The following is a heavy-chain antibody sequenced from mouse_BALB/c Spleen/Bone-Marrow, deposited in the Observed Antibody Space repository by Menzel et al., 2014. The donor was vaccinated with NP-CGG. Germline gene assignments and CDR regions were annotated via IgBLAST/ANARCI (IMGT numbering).Heavy chain of an antibody. J-gene: IGHJ4*01. CDR1: GFTFTAYY. V-gene: IGHV7-3*02. CDR3: ATDGYDAIDY. Sequence: EVMLGDSGGGLVQPGGSLRLSCATSGFTFTAYYMSWVRQPPGKALEWLGFIRNKANGYTTEYSASVKGRFTISRDNSQSILYLQMTTLRTEDSAPDYGATDGYDAIDYWGQGTSVTVSS. CDR2: IRNKANGYTT.